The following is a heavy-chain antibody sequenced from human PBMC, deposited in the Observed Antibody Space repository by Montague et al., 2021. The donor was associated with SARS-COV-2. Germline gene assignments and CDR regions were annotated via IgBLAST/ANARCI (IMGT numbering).Heavy chain of an antibody. Sequence: SETLSLTCAVYGGSFSGYYWSWIRQPPGKGLEWIGEINHSGSTNYNPSLKSRVTILVDTSKNQFSLKLSSVTAADTAVYYCARGSGCSGDSCYAEWDPYYYYGRDVWGQGTMVTVSS. CDR3: ARGSGCSGDSCYAEWDPYYYYGRDV. V-gene: IGHV4-34*01. J-gene: IGHJ6*02. D-gene: IGHD2-15*01. CDR2: INHSGST. CDR1: GGSFSGYY.